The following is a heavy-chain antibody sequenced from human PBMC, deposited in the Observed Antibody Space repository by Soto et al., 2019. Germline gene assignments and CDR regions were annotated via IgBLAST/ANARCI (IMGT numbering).Heavy chain of an antibody. V-gene: IGHV4-59*01. J-gene: IGHJ4*02. CDR2: IYYSGST. D-gene: IGHD5-18*01. Sequence: QVQLQESGPGLVKPSETLSLTCTVSGGSISSYYWSWIRQPPGKGLEWIGYIYYSGSTNYNPSLNSRVTISVDTSKTQCSLKLSSVTAADTAVYYCARGRIPLWYPFDYWGQGTLVTVSS. CDR1: GGSISSYY. CDR3: ARGRIPLWYPFDY.